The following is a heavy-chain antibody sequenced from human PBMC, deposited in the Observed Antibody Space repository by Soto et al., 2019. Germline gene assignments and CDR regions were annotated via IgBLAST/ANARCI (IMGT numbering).Heavy chain of an antibody. J-gene: IGHJ6*03. V-gene: IGHV3-66*01. CDR2: IYSGGST. Sequence: GGSLRLSCAASGFTVSSNYMSWVRQAPGKGLEWVSVIYSGGSTYYADSVKGRFTISRDNSKNTLYLQMNSLRAEDTAVYYCARDQYGSGSYLYYYYYMDVWGKGTTVTVSS. CDR3: ARDQYGSGSYLYYYYYMDV. CDR1: GFTVSSNY. D-gene: IGHD3-10*01.